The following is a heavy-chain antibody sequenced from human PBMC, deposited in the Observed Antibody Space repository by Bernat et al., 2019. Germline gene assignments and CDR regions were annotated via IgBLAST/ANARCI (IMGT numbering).Heavy chain of an antibody. CDR2: INSDGSST. J-gene: IGHJ4*02. CDR3: ARVSVWFGELDY. D-gene: IGHD3-10*01. CDR1: GFTFSSYW. Sequence: EVQLVESGGGLVQPGGSLRLSCAASGFTFSSYWMHWVRQAPGKGRVWVSRINSDGSSTSYADSVKGRFTISRDNAKNTLYLQMNSLRAEDTAVYYCARVSVWFGELDYWGQGTLVTVSS. V-gene: IGHV3-74*01.